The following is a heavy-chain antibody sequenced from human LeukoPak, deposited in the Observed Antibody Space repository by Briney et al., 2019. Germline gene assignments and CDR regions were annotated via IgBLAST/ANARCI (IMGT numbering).Heavy chain of an antibody. CDR3: AKHYGSGSYKGYYYYYYMDV. CDR2: ISGSGGST. CDR1: GFTFSSYA. J-gene: IGHJ6*03. Sequence: GGSLRLSCAASGFTFSSYAMSWVRQAPGKGLEWVSAISGSGGSTYYADSAKGRFTISRDNSKNTLYLQMNSLRAEDTAVYYCAKHYGSGSYKGYYYYYYMDVWGKGTTVTVSS. D-gene: IGHD3-10*01. V-gene: IGHV3-23*01.